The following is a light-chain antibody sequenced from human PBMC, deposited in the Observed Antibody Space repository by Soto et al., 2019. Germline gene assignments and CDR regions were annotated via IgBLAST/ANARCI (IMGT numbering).Light chain of an antibody. Sequence: DIQMTQSPSTLSASVGDRVTITCRASQSISSWLAWYQQKPGKAPNLLIYAASTLETGVPSGFSGSGYGTEFTLTIASLQPDDSATYYCQQYNSFSKTFGRGTKVDIK. V-gene: IGKV1-5*01. J-gene: IGKJ1*01. CDR2: AAS. CDR1: QSISSW. CDR3: QQYNSFSKT.